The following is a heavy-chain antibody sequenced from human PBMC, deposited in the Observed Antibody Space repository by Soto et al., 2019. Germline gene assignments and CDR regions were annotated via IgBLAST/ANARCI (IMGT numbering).Heavy chain of an antibody. D-gene: IGHD3-10*01. CDR3: ARTTIYYCPKPNCGLFFDN. CDR1: GDSLNSGSGH. J-gene: IGHJ4*02. CDR2: ISSDGDA. Sequence: QVLLQVSGPGLVRPSQTLSLTCSVSGDSLNSGSGHWAWIRQSPGKGLDLIASISSDGDANYKPSLQSRLSTSVDTSTKQIFLNLTSVTAADTAIYYCARTTIYYCPKPNCGLFFDNWGQGAQVIVAS. V-gene: IGHV4-31*03.